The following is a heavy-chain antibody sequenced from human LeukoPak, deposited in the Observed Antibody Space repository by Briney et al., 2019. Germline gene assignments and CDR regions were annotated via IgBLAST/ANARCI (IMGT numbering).Heavy chain of an antibody. J-gene: IGHJ4*02. Sequence: PSETLSLTCAVYGGSFRGYYWSWIRQPPGKGREWIGEINHSGSTNYNPSLKSRVTISVDTSKNQFSLKLSSVTAADTAVYYCARYYYDSSGYYYVYWGQGTLVTVSS. D-gene: IGHD3-22*01. CDR1: GGSFRGYY. CDR2: INHSGST. CDR3: ARYYYDSSGYYYVY. V-gene: IGHV4-34*01.